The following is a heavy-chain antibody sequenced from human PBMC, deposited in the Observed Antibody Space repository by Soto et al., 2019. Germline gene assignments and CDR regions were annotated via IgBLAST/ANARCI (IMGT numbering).Heavy chain of an antibody. D-gene: IGHD3-16*01. V-gene: IGHV4-61*01. CDR2: ISYSGAT. CDR3: ATSPRFAFDF. CDR1: GGSVSGDKNY. J-gene: IGHJ3*01. Sequence: QVQLQESGPGLVKPSETLSLTCSVSGGSVSGDKNYWSWIRQSPGKGLEWIGFISYSGATIYNPSLKSRLTISVDRSKNQFSLRLSSVTASDTALYYCATSPRFAFDFWGQGTMVIVSS.